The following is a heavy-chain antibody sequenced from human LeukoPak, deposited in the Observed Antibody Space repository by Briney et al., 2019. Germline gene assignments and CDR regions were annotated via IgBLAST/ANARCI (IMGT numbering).Heavy chain of an antibody. Sequence: TSETLSLTCAVSGGSISSGGYSWSWIRQPPGKGLEWIGYIYYSGSTYYNPSLKSRVTISVDTSKNQFSLKLSSVTAADTAVYYCARDTIPYYGSGSYWDYMDVWGKGTTVTISS. V-gene: IGHV4-30-4*07. CDR1: GGSISSGGYS. J-gene: IGHJ6*03. CDR3: ARDTIPYYGSGSYWDYMDV. CDR2: IYYSGST. D-gene: IGHD3-10*01.